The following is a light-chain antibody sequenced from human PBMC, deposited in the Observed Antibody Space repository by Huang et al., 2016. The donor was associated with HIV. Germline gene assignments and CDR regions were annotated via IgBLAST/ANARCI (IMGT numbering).Light chain of an antibody. Sequence: EIVLTQSPATLSLSPGERATLSCRASQSVSNYLVWYQQKAGQAPMLLIYDASNRATCSPARFSGSGSGTYFTLTISSLEPEDIAVYYCQQRSNWPPFTFGPGTKVDIK. CDR3: QQRSNWPPFT. CDR1: QSVSNY. CDR2: DAS. J-gene: IGKJ3*01. V-gene: IGKV3-11*01.